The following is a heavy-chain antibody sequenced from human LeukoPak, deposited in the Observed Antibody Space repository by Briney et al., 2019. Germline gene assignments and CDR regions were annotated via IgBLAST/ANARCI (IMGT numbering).Heavy chain of an antibody. CDR2: IKSKTDGGTT. CDR3: TTDVVGYYRIALAGY. Sequence: PGGSLRLSCAASGFTFSSYAMSWVRQAPGKGLEWVGRIKSKTDGGTTDYAAPVKGRFTISRDDSKNTLYLQMNSLKTEDTAVYYCTTDVVGYYRIALAGYWGQGTLVTVSS. CDR1: GFTFSSYA. D-gene: IGHD1-14*01. J-gene: IGHJ4*02. V-gene: IGHV3-15*01.